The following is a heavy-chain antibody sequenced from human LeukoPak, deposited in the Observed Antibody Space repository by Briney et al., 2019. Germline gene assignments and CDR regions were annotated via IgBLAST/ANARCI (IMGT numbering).Heavy chain of an antibody. J-gene: IGHJ3*02. V-gene: IGHV4-39*07. CDR3: ARGRYYYDSSGSIGASDI. CDR2: INHSGST. D-gene: IGHD3-22*01. CDR1: GGSISSGSYY. Sequence: PSQTLSLTCTVSGGSISSGSYYWSWIRQPPGKGLEWIGEINHSGSTNYNPSLKSRVTISVDTTKNQFSLKLSSVTAADTAVYYCARGRYYYDSSGSIGASDIWGQGTMVTVSS.